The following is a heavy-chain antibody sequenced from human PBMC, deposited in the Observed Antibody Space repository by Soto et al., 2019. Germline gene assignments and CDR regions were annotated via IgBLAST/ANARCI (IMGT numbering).Heavy chain of an antibody. CDR2: IIPIFGTA. CDR1: GGTFSSYA. Sequence: QVQLVQSGAEVKKPGSSVEVSCKASGGTFSSYAISWVRQAPGQGLEWMGGIIPIFGTANYAQKVQGRVTITTNDSTSPAYMALSSLGAKDTAAYSCATSRDSPAQPFDPWGQGTLVTVSS. D-gene: IGHD2-2*01. V-gene: IGHV1-69*05. J-gene: IGHJ5*02. CDR3: ATSRDSPAQPFDP.